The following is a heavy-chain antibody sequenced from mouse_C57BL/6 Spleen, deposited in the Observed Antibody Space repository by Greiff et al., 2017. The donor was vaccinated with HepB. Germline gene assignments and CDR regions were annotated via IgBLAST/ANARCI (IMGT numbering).Heavy chain of an antibody. CDR3: ARAGDYDYFDV. D-gene: IGHD2-4*01. CDR2: ISYDGSN. V-gene: IGHV3-6*01. Sequence: EVKLQESGPGLVKPSQSLSLTCSVTGYSITSGYYWNWIPQFPGNKLEWMGYISYDGSNNYNPSLKNRISITRDTSKNQFFLKLNSVTTEDTAANYCARAGDYDYFDVWGTGTTVTVSS. CDR1: GYSITSGYY. J-gene: IGHJ1*03.